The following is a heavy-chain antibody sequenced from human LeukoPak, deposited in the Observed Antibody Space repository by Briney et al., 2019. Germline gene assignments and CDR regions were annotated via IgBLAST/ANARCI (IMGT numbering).Heavy chain of an antibody. CDR2: IIPMFGTA. D-gene: IGHD1-26*01. Sequence: SVKVSCKASGGTFSSYAISWVRQAPGQGLEWMGGIIPMFGTANHAQKFQGRVTITTDESTSTAYMELSSLGSEDTAMYYCARVFARGGEISGSYYYYWGQGTLVTVSS. V-gene: IGHV1-69*05. J-gene: IGHJ4*02. CDR3: ARVFARGGEISGSYYYY. CDR1: GGTFSSYA.